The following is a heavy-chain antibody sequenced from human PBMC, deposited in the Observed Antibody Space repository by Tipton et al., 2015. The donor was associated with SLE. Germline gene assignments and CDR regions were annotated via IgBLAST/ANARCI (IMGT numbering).Heavy chain of an antibody. Sequence: QSGAEVKKPGASVKVSCKVSGYTLTELSMHWVRQAPGKGLEWMGGFDPEDGETIYAQKFQGRVTMTTDTSTSTAYMELRSLRSDDTAVYYCARGIGVRSLYSSSWYPDYWGQGTLVTVSS. CDR2: FDPEDGET. V-gene: IGHV1-24*01. CDR3: ARGIGVRSLYSSSWYPDY. J-gene: IGHJ4*02. D-gene: IGHD6-13*01. CDR1: GYTLTELS.